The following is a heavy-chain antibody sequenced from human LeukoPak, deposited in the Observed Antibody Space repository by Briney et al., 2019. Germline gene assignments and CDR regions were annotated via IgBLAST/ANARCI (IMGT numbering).Heavy chain of an antibody. V-gene: IGHV1-2*02. D-gene: IGHD3-10*01. Sequence: ASVKVSCKASGSTFTGYSMHWVRQAPGQGLEWMGWINPNSGSTNYAQKFQGRVTMTRDTSISTAYMELSRLRSDDTAVYYCARDRGVRGVIFDAFDSWSQGTMVTASS. CDR1: GSTFTGYS. CDR3: ARDRGVRGVIFDAFDS. J-gene: IGHJ3*02. CDR2: INPNSGST.